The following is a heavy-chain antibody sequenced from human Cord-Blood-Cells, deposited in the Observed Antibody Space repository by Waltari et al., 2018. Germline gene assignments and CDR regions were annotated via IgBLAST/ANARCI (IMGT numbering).Heavy chain of an antibody. D-gene: IGHD2-2*01. CDR2: VNPNRGGT. V-gene: IGHV1-2*02. CDR3: ARVVPAAIDY. J-gene: IGHJ4*02. CDR1: GYTFNGYY. Sequence: QVQLAQSGAEGKKPGASVKVSCKAPGYTFNGYYMHWVRQAPGQGLEWRGWVNPNRGGTNYAQKVQGRVTMTSDTSISTAYMELSRLSSDDTAVYYCARVVPAAIDYWGQGTLVTVSS.